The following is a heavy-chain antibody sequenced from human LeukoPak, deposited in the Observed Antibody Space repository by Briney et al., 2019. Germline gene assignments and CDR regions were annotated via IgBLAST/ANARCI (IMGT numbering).Heavy chain of an antibody. Sequence: PSQTLSLTCTVSGGSISSGSYYWSWIRQPPGKGLEWIGYIYYSGSTNYNPSLKSRVTISVDTSKNQFPLKLSSVTAADTAVYYCAGSPSDEQDYYYYYMDVWGKGTTVTVSS. V-gene: IGHV4-61*01. D-gene: IGHD6-13*01. CDR1: GGSISSGSYY. J-gene: IGHJ6*03. CDR3: AGSPSDEQDYYYYYMDV. CDR2: IYYSGST.